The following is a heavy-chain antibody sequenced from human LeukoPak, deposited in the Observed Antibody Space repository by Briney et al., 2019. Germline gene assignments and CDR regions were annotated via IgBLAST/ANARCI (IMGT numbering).Heavy chain of an antibody. J-gene: IGHJ6*02. Sequence: ASVKVSCKASGYTFTSYGISWVQQAPGQGLEWMGWISAYNGKTNYAQKLQGRVTMTTDTSTSTAYMELRSLRSDDTAVYYCAREGSSVSGPYYYYYGMDVWGQGTTVTVSS. CDR3: AREGSSVSGPYYYYYGMDV. CDR1: GYTFTSYG. V-gene: IGHV1-18*01. D-gene: IGHD6-6*01. CDR2: ISAYNGKT.